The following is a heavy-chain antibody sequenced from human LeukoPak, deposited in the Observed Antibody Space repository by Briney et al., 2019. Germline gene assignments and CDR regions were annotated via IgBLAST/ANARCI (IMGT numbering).Heavy chain of an antibody. CDR1: GFTFSSSW. J-gene: IGHJ4*02. V-gene: IGHV3-7*01. Sequence: GGSLRLSCAASGFTFSSSWMTWVRQAPGKGLEWLANIKGDGSDKNYVDSVKGRFTISRDNAKNSLFLQMSSLRGEDTALYYCATEHWGPNSCGQGTLVTVSS. D-gene: IGHD3-16*01. CDR2: IKGDGSDK. CDR3: ATEHWGPNS.